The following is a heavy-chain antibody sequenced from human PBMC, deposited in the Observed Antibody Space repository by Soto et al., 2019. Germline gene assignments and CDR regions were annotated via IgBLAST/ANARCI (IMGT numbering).Heavy chain of an antibody. V-gene: IGHV2-26*01. CDR3: ARINSHITIFGVDVVTVYYYYYMDV. D-gene: IGHD3-3*01. Sequence: GSGPKLVNPTETLTLTGTVSGFSLSNARMGVSWIRQPPGKALEWLAHIFSNDEKSYSTSLKSRLTISKDTSKSQVVLTMTNMDPVDTATYYCARINSHITIFGVDVVTVYYYYYMDVWGKGTTVTVSS. J-gene: IGHJ6*03. CDR1: GFSLSNARMG. CDR2: IFSNDEK.